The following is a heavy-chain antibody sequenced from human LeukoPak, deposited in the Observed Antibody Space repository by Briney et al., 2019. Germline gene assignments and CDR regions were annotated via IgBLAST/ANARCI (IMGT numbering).Heavy chain of an antibody. D-gene: IGHD1-26*01. Sequence: ASVKVSCKASGYTFTSYYMHWVRQAPGQGLEWMGLINPSGGTTRYAQKFQGRVTMTRDPSTSTDYMELSRLRSDDTAVYFCARDNSVGDYAWWFDPWGQGTLVTVSS. CDR3: ARDNSVGDYAWWFDP. V-gene: IGHV1-46*01. CDR1: GYTFTSYY. CDR2: INPSGGTT. J-gene: IGHJ5*02.